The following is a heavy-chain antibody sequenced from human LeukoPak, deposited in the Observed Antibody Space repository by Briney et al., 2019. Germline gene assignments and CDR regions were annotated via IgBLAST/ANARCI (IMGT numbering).Heavy chain of an antibody. D-gene: IGHD3-10*01. CDR1: GGSISSGGYY. Sequence: SETLSLTCTVSGGSISSGGYYWSWTRQHPGKGLEWLAYIYYSGSTYYNPSLKSRVTISVDTSKNQFSLKLSSVTAADTAVYYCANYGSGSYRFDPWGQGTLVTVSS. V-gene: IGHV4-31*03. CDR3: ANYGSGSYRFDP. CDR2: IYYSGST. J-gene: IGHJ5*02.